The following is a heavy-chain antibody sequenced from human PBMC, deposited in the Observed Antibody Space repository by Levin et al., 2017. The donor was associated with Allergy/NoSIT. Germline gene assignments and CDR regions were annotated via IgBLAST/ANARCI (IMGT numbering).Heavy chain of an antibody. D-gene: IGHD1-1*01. CDR1: GGSISIFY. Sequence: SQTLSLTCTVSGGSISIFYWSLIRQPPGKGLEWIGYITHSGRTNYYPSLKSRLTLSLDTSKNQFSLKLTSATAADTAVYYCARDTGGFAFDLWGQGTLVTVSS. CDR2: ITHSGRT. V-gene: IGHV4-59*01. J-gene: IGHJ3*01. CDR3: ARDTGGFAFDL.